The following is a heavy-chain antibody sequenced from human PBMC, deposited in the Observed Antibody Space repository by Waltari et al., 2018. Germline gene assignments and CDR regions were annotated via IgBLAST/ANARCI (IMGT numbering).Heavy chain of an antibody. CDR3: ARGYSGSYSGWFDP. Sequence: EVQLVESGGGLVQPGGSLRLSCAASGFTFSSYWLSWVRQAPGKGLEWVANIKQDGSEKYYVDSVKGRFTISRDNAKNSLYLQMNSLRAEDTAVYYCARGYSGSYSGWFDPWGQGTLVTVSS. D-gene: IGHD1-26*01. CDR2: IKQDGSEK. CDR1: GFTFSSYW. V-gene: IGHV3-7*01. J-gene: IGHJ5*02.